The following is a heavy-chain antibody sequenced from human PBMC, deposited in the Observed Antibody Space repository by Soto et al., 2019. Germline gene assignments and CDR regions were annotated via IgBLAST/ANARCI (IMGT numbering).Heavy chain of an antibody. CDR1: GFTFSSYA. J-gene: IGHJ4*02. CDR3: ARDSPVLRFLEWLLGYFDY. V-gene: IGHV3-30-3*01. CDR2: ISYDGSNK. D-gene: IGHD3-3*01. Sequence: GGSLRLSCAASGFTFSSYAMHWVRQAPGKGLEWVAVISYDGSNKYYADSVKGRFTISRDNSKNTLYLQMNSLRAEDTAVYYCARDSPVLRFLEWLLGYFDYWGQGTLVTVS.